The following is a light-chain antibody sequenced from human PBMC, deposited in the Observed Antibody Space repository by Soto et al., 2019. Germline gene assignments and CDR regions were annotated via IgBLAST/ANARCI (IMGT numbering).Light chain of an antibody. J-gene: IGKJ1*01. CDR3: QQYNSYWT. CDR2: KAS. CDR1: QSISSW. Sequence: DIQMTQAPSTLSASVGDRVTITCRASQSISSWLAWYQQKPGKAPKLLIYKASSLESGVPSRFSGSGSGTEFTLTISRRQPDVFATYYCQQYNSYWTFGQGNKVEI. V-gene: IGKV1-5*03.